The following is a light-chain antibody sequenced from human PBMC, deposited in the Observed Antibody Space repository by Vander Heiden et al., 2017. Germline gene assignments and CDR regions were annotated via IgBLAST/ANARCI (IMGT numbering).Light chain of an antibody. CDR2: QDN. CDR3: QVWDSSAVV. Sequence: SYELTQPPSVSVSPGLTATITCSGDKLGDKYVCWYQQKPGQSPVLVIYQDNRRPSGIPERFSGSNSGNTATLTISGAQAVDESDFFCQVWDSSAVVFGGGTKLTVL. CDR1: KLGDKY. J-gene: IGLJ2*01. V-gene: IGLV3-1*01.